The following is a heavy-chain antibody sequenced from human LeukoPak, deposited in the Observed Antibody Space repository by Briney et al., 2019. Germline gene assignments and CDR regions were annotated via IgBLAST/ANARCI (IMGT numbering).Heavy chain of an antibody. V-gene: IGHV3-23*01. CDR3: AKDSGPGSYYPTGDEY. D-gene: IGHD3-10*01. CDR1: GFIFSNYA. Sequence: GGSLRLSCAASGFIFSNYAMTWVRQAPETGLKWVSSISDSGGGTHYADPVKGRFTISRDNSKSTLYLQMNSLRAEDTAVYYCAKDSGPGSYYPTGDEYWGQGILVTVSS. J-gene: IGHJ4*02. CDR2: ISDSGGGT.